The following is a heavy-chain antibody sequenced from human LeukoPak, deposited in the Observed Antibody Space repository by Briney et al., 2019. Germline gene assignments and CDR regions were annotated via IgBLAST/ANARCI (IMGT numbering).Heavy chain of an antibody. CDR2: INPNSGGT. J-gene: IGHJ4*02. CDR3: ARIVLEGSGSWTPIEDY. CDR1: GYTFTGYY. Sequence: ASVKVSCKASGYTFTGYYMHWVRQAPGQGLEWMGWINPNSGGTNYAQKFQGRVTMTRDTSISTAYMELSRLRSDDTAVYYCARIVLEGSGSWTPIEDYWGQGTLVTVSS. V-gene: IGHV1-2*02. D-gene: IGHD1-26*01.